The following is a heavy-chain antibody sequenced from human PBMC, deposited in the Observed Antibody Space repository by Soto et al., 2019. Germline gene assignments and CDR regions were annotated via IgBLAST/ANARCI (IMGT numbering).Heavy chain of an antibody. D-gene: IGHD3-16*01. CDR3: ATFTFGRPFDT. CDR1: GFTFNTYA. Sequence: LRLSCAASGFTFNTYAMSWVRQAPGQGLEWVSAISGSGFSTYYAASVKGRFSISSDSSKNTLFLQMNSLSADDTAVYFCATFTFGRPFDTWGQGTMVTVSS. CDR2: ISGSGFST. J-gene: IGHJ3*02. V-gene: IGHV3-23*01.